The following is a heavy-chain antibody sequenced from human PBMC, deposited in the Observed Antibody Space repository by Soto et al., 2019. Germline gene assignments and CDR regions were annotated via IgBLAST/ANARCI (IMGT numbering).Heavy chain of an antibody. CDR2: IVVGSGNT. V-gene: IGHV1-58*01. CDR3: AADREYNAFRSGYFSCYR. D-gene: IGHD1-20*01. Sequence: AVKPSCKACGFTFSKSAGQCGRQARGQGLEWIGWIVVGSGNTNYAQKLEERVTITRDLSTSTAYMELSSLRSEDMAVYHRAADREYNAFRSGYFSCYRWG. CDR1: GFTFSKSA. J-gene: IGHJ2*01.